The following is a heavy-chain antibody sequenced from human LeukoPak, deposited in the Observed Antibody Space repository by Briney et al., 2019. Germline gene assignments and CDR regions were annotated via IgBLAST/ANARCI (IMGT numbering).Heavy chain of an antibody. CDR3: AKEGPEGRYYFEY. CDR1: GDSVSSYY. V-gene: IGHV4-59*02. Sequence: SETLSLTCTVSGDSVSSYYWSWIRRPPGKGLEWIGYISYSGSANYNPSLKSRVTISVDTSKNQFSLKLNSVTAADTAVYYCAKEGPEGRYYFEYWGQGTLVTVSS. J-gene: IGHJ4*02. D-gene: IGHD1-14*01. CDR2: ISYSGSA.